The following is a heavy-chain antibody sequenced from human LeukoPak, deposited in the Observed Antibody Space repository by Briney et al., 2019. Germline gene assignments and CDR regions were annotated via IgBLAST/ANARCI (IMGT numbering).Heavy chain of an antibody. CDR2: ISGSGGNT. V-gene: IGHV3-21*01. D-gene: IGHD2-15*01. CDR3: ARAYGCSGGSCSYSVLDP. CDR1: GFTFSSYA. J-gene: IGHJ5*02. Sequence: GGSLRLSCVASGFTFSSYAMNWVRQAPGKGLEWVSAISGSGGNTHYADSVKGRYTISRDNAKNSLYLQMNSLRAEDTAVYYCARAYGCSGGSCSYSVLDPWGQGTLVTVSS.